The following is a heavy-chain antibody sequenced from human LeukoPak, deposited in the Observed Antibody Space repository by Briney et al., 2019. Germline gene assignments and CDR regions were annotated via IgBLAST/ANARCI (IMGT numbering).Heavy chain of an antibody. CDR2: IYYSGST. V-gene: IGHV4-39*07. CDR3: AIDYGDSGFPDY. CDR1: GGSISSSSHY. Sequence: PSETLSLTCTVSGGSISSSSHYWGWIRQPPGKGLEWIGSIYYSGSTYYNPSLKSRVTISVDTSKNQFSLKLSSVTAADTAVYYCAIDYGDSGFPDYWGQGPWSPSPQ. J-gene: IGHJ4*02. D-gene: IGHD4-17*01.